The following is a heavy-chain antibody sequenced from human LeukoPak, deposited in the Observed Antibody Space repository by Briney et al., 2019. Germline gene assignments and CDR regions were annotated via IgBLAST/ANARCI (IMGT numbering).Heavy chain of an antibody. CDR3: ATLYGSSAGTFDI. V-gene: IGHV4-39*01. Sequence: SETLSLTCIVSGGSLSSSSYYWGWIRQPPGKGLEWIGTIYYSGSTYYNPSLKSRVTISVDSSKNQFSLKLSSVTAAHTAVFYCATLYGSSAGTFDIWGQGTVVTVSS. J-gene: IGHJ3*02. D-gene: IGHD6-6*01. CDR2: IYYSGST. CDR1: GGSLSSSSYY.